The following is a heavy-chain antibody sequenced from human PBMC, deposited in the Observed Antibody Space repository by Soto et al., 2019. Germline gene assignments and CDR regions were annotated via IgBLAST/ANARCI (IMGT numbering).Heavy chain of an antibody. V-gene: IGHV1-3*01. Sequence: GASVKVSCKASGYTFTSYAMHWVRQAPGQRLEWMGWISADNGNTKYSQKLQGKFTMTTDTSTSTAYMELRSLRSDDTAVYYCARGIGWEPLDYWGQGTLVTILL. D-gene: IGHD1-26*01. CDR1: GYTFTSYA. J-gene: IGHJ4*02. CDR3: ARGIGWEPLDY. CDR2: ISADNGNT.